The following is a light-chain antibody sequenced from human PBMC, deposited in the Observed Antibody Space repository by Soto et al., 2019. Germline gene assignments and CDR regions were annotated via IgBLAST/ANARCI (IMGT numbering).Light chain of an antibody. Sequence: PGQRVTISCSGSSSNIGSNTVNWYQQLPGTAPKLLIYSNNQRPSGVPDRFSGSKSGTSASLAISGLQSEDEADYYCAAWDDSLNGPFVFGTGTKVTVL. CDR2: SNN. CDR3: AAWDDSLNGPFV. V-gene: IGLV1-44*01. J-gene: IGLJ1*01. CDR1: SSNIGSNT.